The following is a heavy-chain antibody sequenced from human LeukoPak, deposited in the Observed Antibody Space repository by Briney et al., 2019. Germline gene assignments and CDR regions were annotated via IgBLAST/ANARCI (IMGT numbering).Heavy chain of an antibody. J-gene: IGHJ4*02. CDR3: ARDSPYMVRGVIPGY. D-gene: IGHD3-10*01. CDR2: INPNSGGT. V-gene: IGHV1-2*02. CDR1: GYTFTGYY. Sequence: ASVKVSCKASGYTFTGYYMHWVRQAPGQGLEWMGWINPNSGGTNYAQKFQGRVTMTRDTSISTAYMELSRLRSDDTAVYYCARDSPYMVRGVIPGYWGQGTLVTVSS.